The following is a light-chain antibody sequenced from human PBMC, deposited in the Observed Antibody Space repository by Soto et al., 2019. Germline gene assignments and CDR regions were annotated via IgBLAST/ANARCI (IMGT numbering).Light chain of an antibody. V-gene: IGLV4-69*01. CDR2: LNSAGSH. CDR3: QTWGTGTPV. Sequence: QLVLTQSPSASASLGASVKLTCTLSSGHSSYAIAWHQQQPEEGPRYLMKLNSAGSHSKGDGIPERFSGSSSGAERYLSISHLQSEDEADYYCQTWGTGTPVFGTGTKLTVL. CDR1: SGHSSYA. J-gene: IGLJ1*01.